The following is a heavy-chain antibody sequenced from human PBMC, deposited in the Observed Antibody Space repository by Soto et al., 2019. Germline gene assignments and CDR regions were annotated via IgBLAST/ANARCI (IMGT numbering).Heavy chain of an antibody. CDR3: ASPYYYGSGSYYRPPYYYYGMDV. CDR2: ISGSGGST. V-gene: IGHV3-23*01. J-gene: IGHJ6*02. Sequence: GGSLRLSCAASGFTFSSYAMSWVRQAPGKGLEWVSAISGSGGSTYYADSVKGRFTISRDNSKNTLYLQMNSLRAEDTAVYYCASPYYYGSGSYYRPPYYYYGMDVWGQGTTVTVSS. D-gene: IGHD3-10*01. CDR1: GFTFSSYA.